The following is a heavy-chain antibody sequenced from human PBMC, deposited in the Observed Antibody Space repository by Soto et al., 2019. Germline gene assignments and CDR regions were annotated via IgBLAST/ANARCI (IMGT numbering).Heavy chain of an antibody. J-gene: IGHJ4*02. V-gene: IGHV4-30-4*01. D-gene: IGHD3-22*01. CDR3: ARGHDSSGWKGDFDY. CDR2: IQGSGST. CDR1: GGSISNGDYF. Sequence: SETLSLTCTVSGGSISNGDYFWSWIRQPPGKGLEWIGYIQGSGSTYYNPSLKSRVTISVDTSKNQFSLKLSSVTAADTAVYYCARGHDSSGWKGDFDYWGQGTRVTVSS.